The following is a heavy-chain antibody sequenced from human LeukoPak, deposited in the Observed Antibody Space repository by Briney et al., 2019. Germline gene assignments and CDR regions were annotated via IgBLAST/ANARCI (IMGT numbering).Heavy chain of an antibody. CDR3: ARAAWRGSNSRDAFDI. D-gene: IGHD4-23*01. Sequence: SQTLSLTCTVSGGSISSGGDYWSWIRQHPGKGLEWIGYISYSGTTYYSTSLQSRITISLDTSKNQFSLELSSVTAADTAVYYCARAAWRGSNSRDAFDIWGLGTVVTVSS. J-gene: IGHJ3*02. CDR2: ISYSGTT. CDR1: GGSISSGGDY. V-gene: IGHV4-31*03.